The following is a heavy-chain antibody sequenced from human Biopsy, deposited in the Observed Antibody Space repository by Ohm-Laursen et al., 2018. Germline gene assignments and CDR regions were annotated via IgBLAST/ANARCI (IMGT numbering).Heavy chain of an antibody. V-gene: IGHV4-39*06. Sequence: SDTLSLTCPVSGGSISNNNYYWGWIRQPPGKGLEWIGSIFYRGSTHYKPSLKSRVNISVDTSKNQFPLKLNSVTAADTAVYYCARDYDTSGYYYVSWGQGTLVTVSS. CDR2: IFYRGST. J-gene: IGHJ5*02. D-gene: IGHD3-22*01. CDR1: GGSISNNNYY. CDR3: ARDYDTSGYYYVS.